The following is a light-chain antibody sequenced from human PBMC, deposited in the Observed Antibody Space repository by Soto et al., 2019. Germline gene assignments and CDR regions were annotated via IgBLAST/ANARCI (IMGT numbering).Light chain of an antibody. Sequence: QSALTQPPSASGSPGQSVTISCTGTTSDIGGYRYVSWYQQHPGKAPKLIIYEVTKRPSGVPDRFSGSKSGNTASLTISGLQTEDEADYYCCAYTSTSALYVFGTGTKVTVL. CDR3: CAYTSTSALYV. V-gene: IGLV2-8*01. CDR2: EVT. CDR1: TSDIGGYRY. J-gene: IGLJ1*01.